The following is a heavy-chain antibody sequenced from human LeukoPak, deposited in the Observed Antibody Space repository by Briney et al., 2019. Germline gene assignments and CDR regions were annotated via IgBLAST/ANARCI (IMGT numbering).Heavy chain of an antibody. Sequence: PGGSLRLSCAASGFTFSSYGMHWVRQAPGKGLDWVAFIHHDGSNKYYADSVRGRFTISRDSSKNTLYLQMNSLRVEDTAVYYCATPSKGYYNFWSGYSFDCWGQGTLVTVSS. V-gene: IGHV3-30*02. J-gene: IGHJ4*02. CDR2: IHHDGSNK. CDR3: ATPSKGYYNFWSGYSFDC. CDR1: GFTFSSYG. D-gene: IGHD3-3*01.